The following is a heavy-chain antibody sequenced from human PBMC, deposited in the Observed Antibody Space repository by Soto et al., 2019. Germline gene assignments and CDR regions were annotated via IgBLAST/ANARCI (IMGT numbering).Heavy chain of an antibody. Sequence: SXTXSLTXXVAGESISDYAGSWVRQPPGKGLEWIGNIHYNGNTKYNPSLKSRVTMSVDTSKNQFSLKLISVTAADTANYFCSREGNLGRWLQPLDFWGQGTLVTVSS. CDR2: IHYNGNT. D-gene: IGHD5-12*01. CDR3: SREGNLGRWLQPLDF. J-gene: IGHJ4*02. V-gene: IGHV4-59*01. CDR1: GESISDYA.